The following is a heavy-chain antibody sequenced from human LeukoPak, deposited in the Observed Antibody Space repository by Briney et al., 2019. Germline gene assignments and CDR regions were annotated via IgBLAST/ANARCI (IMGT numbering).Heavy chain of an antibody. CDR1: GGSISSSSYY. J-gene: IGHJ3*02. Sequence: SETLSLTCTASGGSISSSSYYWGWIRQPPGKGLEWIGSIYYSGSTDYNPSLKSRFTISVDTSKNQFSLKLSSVTAADTAVYYCAKKTIVGATVDAFDIWGQGTMVTVSS. D-gene: IGHD1-26*01. CDR3: AKKTIVGATVDAFDI. V-gene: IGHV4-39*01. CDR2: IYYSGST.